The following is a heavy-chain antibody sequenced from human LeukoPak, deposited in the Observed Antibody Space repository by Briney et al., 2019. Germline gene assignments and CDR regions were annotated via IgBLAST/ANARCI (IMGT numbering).Heavy chain of an antibody. CDR3: ASLDPTNLIGTGHDFWSGTPWARTPNAFDI. D-gene: IGHD3-3*01. J-gene: IGHJ3*02. V-gene: IGHV3-30*02. CDR1: GFSFSSYG. Sequence: GGSLRLSCAASGFSFSSYGMHWVRQAPGKGLEWVAFIRSDGSIEYYTDSVKGRFTISRDNAKNTLYLQMNSLRAEDTAVYYCASLDPTNLIGTGHDFWSGTPWARTPNAFDIWGQGTMVTVSS. CDR2: IRSDGSIE.